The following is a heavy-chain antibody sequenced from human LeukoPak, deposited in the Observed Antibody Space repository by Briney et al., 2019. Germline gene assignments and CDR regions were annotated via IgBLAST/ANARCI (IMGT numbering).Heavy chain of an antibody. V-gene: IGHV3-33*01. CDR1: GFTFSSYG. CDR2: IWYDGSNK. CDR3: ARVNVDTDRWDLDY. J-gene: IGHJ4*02. D-gene: IGHD5-18*01. Sequence: GGALRLSCAPSGFTFSSYGIHWVRQAPGKGLEWGAVIWYDGSNKYYADSMKGRFTISTDNSKNTLYLQMNSLTAADTAVYYCARVNVDTDRWDLDYWGQGSLVTVSS.